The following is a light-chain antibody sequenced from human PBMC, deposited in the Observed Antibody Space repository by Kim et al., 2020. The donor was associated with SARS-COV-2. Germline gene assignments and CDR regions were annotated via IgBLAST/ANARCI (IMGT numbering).Light chain of an antibody. J-gene: IGKJ1*01. CDR1: QGISNY. V-gene: IGKV1-27*01. Sequence: DIQMTQSPSSLSASVGDRVTITCRASQGISNYVAWYQQKPGKVPKLLIYAASTLQSGVPSRFSGSGSETDFTLTISSLQPEDVATYYCQKYNGAPPWPLGQGTKVDIK. CDR3: QKYNGAPPWP. CDR2: AAS.